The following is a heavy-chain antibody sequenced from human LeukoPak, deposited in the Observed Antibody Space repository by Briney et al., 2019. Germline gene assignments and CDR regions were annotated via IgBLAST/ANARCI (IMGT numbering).Heavy chain of an antibody. CDR3: SLWYGDNFSLDY. CDR1: GYTLTELS. V-gene: IGHV1-24*01. CDR2: FDPEDGET. D-gene: IGHD4-17*01. Sequence: ASVKVSCKVSGYTLTELSMHWVRQAPGKGLEWMGGFDPEDGETIYAQKFQGRVTMTEDTSTDTAYMELSSLRSEDTGVYYCSLWYGDNFSLDYWGQGTLVTVSS. J-gene: IGHJ4*02.